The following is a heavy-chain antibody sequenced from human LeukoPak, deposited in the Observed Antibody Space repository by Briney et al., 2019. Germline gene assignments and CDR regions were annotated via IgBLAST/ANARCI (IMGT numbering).Heavy chain of an antibody. J-gene: IGHJ4*02. Sequence: GGSLRLSCAASGFTFSSYGMHWVRQAPGKGLEWVAVIWYDGSNKYYADSVKGRSTISRDNSKNTLYLQMNSLRAEDTAVYYCAREEVGATLDYWGQGTLVTVSS. CDR2: IWYDGSNK. V-gene: IGHV3-33*01. CDR1: GFTFSSYG. CDR3: AREEVGATLDY. D-gene: IGHD1-26*01.